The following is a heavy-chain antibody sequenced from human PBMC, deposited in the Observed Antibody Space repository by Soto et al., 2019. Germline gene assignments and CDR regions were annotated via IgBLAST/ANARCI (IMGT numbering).Heavy chain of an antibody. V-gene: IGHV3-15*01. J-gene: IGHJ6*02. D-gene: IGHD3-3*01. Sequence: EVQLVESGGGLVKPGGSLRLSCAASGFTFSNAWMSWVRQAPGKGLEWVGRIKSKTDGGTTDYAAPVKGRFTISRDDSKNTLYLQMNGLKTENTAVYYCTTDLGDFWSGFYYYYGMDVWGQGTTVTVSS. CDR3: TTDLGDFWSGFYYYYGMDV. CDR2: IKSKTDGGTT. CDR1: GFTFSNAW.